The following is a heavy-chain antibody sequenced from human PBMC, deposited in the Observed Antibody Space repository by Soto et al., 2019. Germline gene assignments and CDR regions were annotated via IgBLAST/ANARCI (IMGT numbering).Heavy chain of an antibody. CDR3: ARGERGDPFHCGMDV. D-gene: IGHD2-21*02. J-gene: IGHJ6*02. V-gene: IGHV4-34*01. Sequence: PSETLSLTCAVYGGSFSGYYWSWIRQPPGKGLEWIGEINHSGSTNYNPSLKSRVTISVDTSKNQFSLKLSSVTAADTAVYYCARGERGDPFHCGMDVWGQGTTVTVSS. CDR1: GGSFSGYY. CDR2: INHSGST.